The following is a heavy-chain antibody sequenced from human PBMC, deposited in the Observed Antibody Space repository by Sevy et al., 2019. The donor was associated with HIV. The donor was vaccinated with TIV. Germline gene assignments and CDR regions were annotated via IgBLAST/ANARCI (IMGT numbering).Heavy chain of an antibody. CDR2: ISGSGGST. V-gene: IGHV3-23*01. CDR3: AKGVLTATYYYYYYGMDV. CDR1: GFTFSSYA. J-gene: IGHJ6*02. Sequence: GGSLRLSCAASGFTFSSYAMSWVRQAPGKGLEWVSAISGSGGSTYYADSVKGRFTHSRDNSKNTLELQRSSLRAEATAVYYCAKGVLTATYYYYYYGMDVWGQGTTVTVSS. D-gene: IGHD3-9*01.